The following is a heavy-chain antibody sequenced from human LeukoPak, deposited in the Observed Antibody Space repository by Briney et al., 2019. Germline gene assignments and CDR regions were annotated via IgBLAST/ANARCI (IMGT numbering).Heavy chain of an antibody. CDR1: GGTFSSYA. D-gene: IGHD2-2*01. CDR3: ARDMGVDGSTSFDAFDI. V-gene: IGHV1-69*13. CDR2: IIPIFGTA. Sequence: ASVKVSCKASGGTFSSYAISWVRQAPGQGLEWMGGIIPIFGTANYAQKFQGRVTITADESTSTAYMELSSLRSEDTAVYYCARDMGVDGSTSFDAFDIWGQGTMVTVSS. J-gene: IGHJ3*02.